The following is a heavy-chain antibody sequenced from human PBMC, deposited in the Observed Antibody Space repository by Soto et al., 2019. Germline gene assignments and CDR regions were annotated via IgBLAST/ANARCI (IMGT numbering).Heavy chain of an antibody. Sequence: GESLKISCKGSGYSFTSYWISWVRQMPGKGLEWMGRIDPSVSYTNFSPSFQGHVTISADKSISTAYLQWSSLKASDTAMYYCARLPGIAAAGNGMDVWGQGTTVTVSS. CDR3: ARLPGIAAAGNGMDV. CDR2: IDPSVSYT. J-gene: IGHJ6*02. CDR1: GYSFTSYW. V-gene: IGHV5-10-1*01. D-gene: IGHD6-13*01.